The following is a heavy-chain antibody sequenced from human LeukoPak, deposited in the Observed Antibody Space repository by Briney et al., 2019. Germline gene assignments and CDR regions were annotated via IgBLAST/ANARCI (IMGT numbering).Heavy chain of an antibody. D-gene: IGHD6-13*01. CDR3: PREIAAAAHPPFDS. J-gene: IGHJ4*02. Sequence: ASVKVSCKECGCSFTSYYMHWVRQAPGQGLGWMGIINPSGGSTSYAQKFQGRVTMARDTSTSTVYMELSSLRSEDTAVYYCPREIAAAAHPPFDSWGQGPLVTVSS. V-gene: IGHV1-46*01. CDR1: GCSFTSYY. CDR2: INPSGGST.